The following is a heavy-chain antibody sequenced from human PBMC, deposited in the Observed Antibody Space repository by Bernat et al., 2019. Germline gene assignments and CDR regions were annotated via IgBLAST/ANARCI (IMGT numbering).Heavy chain of an antibody. CDR3: ARSPDIAVAGTRLQH. CDR2: ISAYNGNT. CDR1: GYTFTSYG. Sequence: QVQLVQPGAEVKKPGASVNVSCKASGYTFTSYGISWVRQAPGQGLEWMGWISAYNGNTNYAQKLQGRVTMTTDTSTSTAYMGLRSLSSDDTAVYYCARSPDIAVAGTRLQHWGQGTLVTVSS. J-gene: IGHJ1*01. V-gene: IGHV1-18*04. D-gene: IGHD6-19*01.